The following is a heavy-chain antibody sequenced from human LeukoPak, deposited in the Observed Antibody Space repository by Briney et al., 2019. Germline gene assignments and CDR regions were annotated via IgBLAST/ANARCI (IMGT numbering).Heavy chain of an antibody. CDR1: GFTFSDYY. V-gene: IGHV3-11*01. Sequence: GGSLRLSCAASGFTFSDYYMSRIRQAPGKGLEWVSYISSSGSTIYYAASVKGRFTISRDNAKNSLYLQMNSLRAEDTAVYYCARDRYYYDSSGYYSFEYWGQEPWSPSPQ. D-gene: IGHD3-22*01. CDR2: ISSSGSTI. CDR3: ARDRYYYDSSGYYSFEY. J-gene: IGHJ4*01.